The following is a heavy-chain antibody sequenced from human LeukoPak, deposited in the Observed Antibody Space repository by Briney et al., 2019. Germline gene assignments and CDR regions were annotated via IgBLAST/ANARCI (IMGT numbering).Heavy chain of an antibody. CDR1: GDSISGSSYY. CDR3: ARDFSVTSAPGWFDP. Sequence: SETLSLTCSVSGDSISGSSYYWGWIRQPPGKGLEWIGSIYYSGSTYYNPSLKSRVTISVDTSKNQFSLKLSSVTAADTAVYYCARDFSVTSAPGWFDPWGQGTLVTVSS. CDR2: IYYSGST. J-gene: IGHJ5*02. V-gene: IGHV4-39*07. D-gene: IGHD4-17*01.